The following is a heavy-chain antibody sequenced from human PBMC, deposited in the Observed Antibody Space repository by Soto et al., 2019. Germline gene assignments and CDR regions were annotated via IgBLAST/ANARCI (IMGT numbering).Heavy chain of an antibody. CDR2: IYYSGST. V-gene: IGHV4-59*01. J-gene: IGHJ4*02. CDR1: GGSISSYY. D-gene: IGHD3-22*01. CDR3: ARTYYYDSSGYLY. Sequence: SETLSLTCTVSGGSISSYYWSWIRQPPGKGLEWIGYIYYSGSTNYNPSLKSRVTISVDTSKNQFSLKLSSVTAADTAVYYCARTYYYDSSGYLYWGQGTLVTVSS.